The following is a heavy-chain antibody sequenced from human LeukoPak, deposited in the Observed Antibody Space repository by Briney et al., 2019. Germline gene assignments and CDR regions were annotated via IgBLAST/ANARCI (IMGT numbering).Heavy chain of an antibody. CDR2: ISSSSSYI. D-gene: IGHD3-22*01. J-gene: IGHJ4*02. V-gene: IGHV3-21*01. Sequence: PGGSLRLSCAASGFTFSSYSMNWVRQAPGKGLEWVSSISSSSSYIYYADSVKGRFTISRDNAKNSLYLQMNSLRAEDTAVYYCAREEGDYYDSSGYYFPLDYWGQGTLVTVSS. CDR1: GFTFSSYS. CDR3: AREEGDYYDSSGYYFPLDY.